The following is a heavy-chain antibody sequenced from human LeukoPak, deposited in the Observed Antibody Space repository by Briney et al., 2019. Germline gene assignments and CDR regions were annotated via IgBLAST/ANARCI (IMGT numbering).Heavy chain of an antibody. CDR3: AKDLSPLYYYYGMDV. CDR2: ISGSGGSS. CDR1: GFTFSNYA. Sequence: AGGSLRLSCAASGFTFSNYAMSWVRQPPGKGLEWVSAISGSGGSSYYADSVKGRFTISRDNSKNTLYLQMNSLRAEDTAVYYCAKDLSPLYYYYGMDVWGQGTTVTVSS. J-gene: IGHJ6*02. V-gene: IGHV3-23*01. D-gene: IGHD2/OR15-2a*01.